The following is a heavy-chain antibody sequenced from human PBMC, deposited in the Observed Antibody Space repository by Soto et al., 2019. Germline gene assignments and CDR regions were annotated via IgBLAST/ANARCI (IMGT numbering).Heavy chain of an antibody. Sequence: QVHLQESGPGLVKPSETLSLSCTVSGGSISGFYWSWFRQPPGRGLEWIGYVYDSGSTSYNPSLKSRVTISGDTSKNQFSLRLHSVIAADTAVYFCTRGTSVSRPDYWGQGHLVIVSS. D-gene: IGHD2-8*01. CDR3: TRGTSVSRPDY. J-gene: IGHJ4*02. CDR2: VYDSGST. CDR1: GGSISGFY. V-gene: IGHV4-59*01.